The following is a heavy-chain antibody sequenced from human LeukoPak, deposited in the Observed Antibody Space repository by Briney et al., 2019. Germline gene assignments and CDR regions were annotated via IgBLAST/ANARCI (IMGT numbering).Heavy chain of an antibody. CDR3: AREGRDGYSFDY. CDR2: ISSSGDNT. V-gene: IGHV3-23*01. D-gene: IGHD5-24*01. Sequence: GGSLRLSRAASGFTFSSYVMSWVRQAPGKGLEWVSAISSSGDNTYHADSVKGRFTISRDSSKNLLFLQMNSLRADDTAVYYCAREGRDGYSFDYWGQGTLVTVSS. J-gene: IGHJ4*02. CDR1: GFTFSSYV.